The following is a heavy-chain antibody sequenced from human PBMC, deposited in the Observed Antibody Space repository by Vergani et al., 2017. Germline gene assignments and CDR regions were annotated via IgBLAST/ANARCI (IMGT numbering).Heavy chain of an antibody. CDR1: GGSFSGYY. Sequence: QVQLQQWGAGLLKPSETLSLTCAVYGGSFSGYYWSWIRQPPGKGLEWIGEINHSGSNNYNPSLKSRVTISVDTSKNQFSLKLSSVTAADTAVYYCARVTGDAPPYFDDWGQGTLVTVSS. CDR3: ARVTGDAPPYFDD. V-gene: IGHV4-34*01. D-gene: IGHD7-27*01. CDR2: INHSGSN. J-gene: IGHJ4*02.